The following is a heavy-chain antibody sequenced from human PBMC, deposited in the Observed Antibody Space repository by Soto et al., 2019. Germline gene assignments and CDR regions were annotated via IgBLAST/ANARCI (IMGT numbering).Heavy chain of an antibody. D-gene: IGHD6-13*01. CDR2: TYYRSKWHN. CDR3: ARKGIAAVEI. J-gene: IGHJ3*02. CDR1: GDSVSSDSAA. Sequence: SQTLSLTCAISGDSVSSDSAAWNWIRQSPSRGLEWLGRTYYRSKWHNDYAESVRSRITITADTSKNQVSLQVNSVTPEDTAVYYCARKGIAAVEIWGQGTMVTVSS. V-gene: IGHV6-1*01.